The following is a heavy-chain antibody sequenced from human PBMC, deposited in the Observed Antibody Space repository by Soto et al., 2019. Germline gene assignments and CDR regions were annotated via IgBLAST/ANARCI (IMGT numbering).Heavy chain of an antibody. Sequence: EVQLVESGGGLVKPGGSLRLSCAASGFTFSSYSMNWVRQAPGKGLEWVSSISSSSSYIYYADSVKGRFTISRDNAKNALYPQMNSLRAEDTAVYYCARQMAGRRLYYTDVWGKGTTATVSS. CDR2: ISSSSSYI. CDR1: GFTFSSYS. J-gene: IGHJ6*03. V-gene: IGHV3-21*01. D-gene: IGHD6-19*01. CDR3: ARQMAGRRLYYTDV.